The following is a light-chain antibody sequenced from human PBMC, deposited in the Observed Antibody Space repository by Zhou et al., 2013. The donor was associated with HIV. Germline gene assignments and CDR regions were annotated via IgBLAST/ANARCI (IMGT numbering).Light chain of an antibody. J-gene: IGKJ1*01. CDR1: QSVSSSY. CDR2: GAS. CDR3: QQYGSSPRT. V-gene: IGKV3-20*01. Sequence: EIVMTQSPATLSVSPGERATLSCRASQSVSSSYLAWYQQKPGQAPRLLIYGASNRATGIPDRFSGRGSGTDFTLTISRLEPEDFAVYYCQQYGSSPRTFGQGTKVEIK.